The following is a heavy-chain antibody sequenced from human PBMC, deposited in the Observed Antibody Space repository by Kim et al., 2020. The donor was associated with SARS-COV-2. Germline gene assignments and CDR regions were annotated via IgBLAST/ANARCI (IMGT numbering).Heavy chain of an antibody. J-gene: IGHJ4*02. Sequence: PNRGGTNYARKFQGRVTRTRDTSISTAYMELSRLRSDDTAVYYCARSWDYWGQGTLVTVSS. V-gene: IGHV1-2*02. CDR2: PNRGGT. CDR3: ARSWDY.